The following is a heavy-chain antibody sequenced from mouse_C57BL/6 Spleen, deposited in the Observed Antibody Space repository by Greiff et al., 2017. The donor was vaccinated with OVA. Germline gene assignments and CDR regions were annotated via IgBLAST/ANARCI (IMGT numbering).Heavy chain of an antibody. CDR2: INPNNGGT. D-gene: IGHD1-1*01. V-gene: IGHV1-22*01. CDR3: ARYGPWYFDV. Sequence: VQLKESGPELVKPGASVKMSCKASGYTFTDYNMHWVKQSHGKSLEWIGYINPNNGGTSYNQKFKGKATLTVNKSSSTAYMELRSLTSEDSAVYYCARYGPWYFDVWGTGTTVTVSS. J-gene: IGHJ1*03. CDR1: GYTFTDYN.